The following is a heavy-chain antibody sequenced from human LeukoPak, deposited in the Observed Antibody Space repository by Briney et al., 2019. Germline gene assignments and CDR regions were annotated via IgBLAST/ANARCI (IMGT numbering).Heavy chain of an antibody. CDR2: IKSDGSST. V-gene: IGHV3-74*01. CDR1: GFTFSSYW. Sequence: GGSLRLSCAASGFTFSSYWMHWVRQAPGKGLVWVSRIKSDGSSTSYADSVKGRFTISRDNAKNTLYLQMNSLRAEDTAVYYCARDLNWDLFGYWGQGTLVTVSS. D-gene: IGHD1-1*01. CDR3: ARDLNWDLFGY. J-gene: IGHJ4*02.